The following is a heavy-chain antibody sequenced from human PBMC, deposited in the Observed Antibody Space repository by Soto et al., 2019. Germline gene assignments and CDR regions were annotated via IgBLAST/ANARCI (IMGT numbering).Heavy chain of an antibody. CDR2: INAGNGNT. D-gene: IGHD2-15*01. CDR3: ARGPGGPDGPGDY. V-gene: IGHV1-3*01. J-gene: IGHJ4*02. Sequence: QVQLVQSGAEVKKPGASVKVSCKASGYTFTSYAMHWVRQAPGQRLEWMGWINAGNGNTKYSQKFQGRVTLTRDTSASTAYRELSSLRSEDTAVYYCARGPGGPDGPGDYWGQGTLVTVSS. CDR1: GYTFTSYA.